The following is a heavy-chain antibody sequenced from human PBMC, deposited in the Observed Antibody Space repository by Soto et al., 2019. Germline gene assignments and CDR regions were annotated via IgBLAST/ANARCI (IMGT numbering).Heavy chain of an antibody. CDR3: ARTIVGGVVHAFDF. CDR1: GFTFSSYA. J-gene: IGHJ4*02. Sequence: EVQLLESGGGLVQHGGSLRLSCAASGFTFSSYAMNWVRQAPGQGLEWVSTVSDSGGSTYYADSVQGRFTISRDTSKNTLFLHMNSLGAEDTAIYYCARTIVGGVVHAFDFWGQGNRVTVSS. V-gene: IGHV3-23*01. CDR2: VSDSGGST. D-gene: IGHD1-26*01.